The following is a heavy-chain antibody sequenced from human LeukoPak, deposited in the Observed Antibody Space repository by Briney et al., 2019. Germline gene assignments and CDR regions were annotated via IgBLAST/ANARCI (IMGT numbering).Heavy chain of an antibody. CDR3: ATARISSGWYDSDYYYYGMDV. Sequence: ASVKVSCKVSGYTLTELSMHWVRQAPGKGLEWMGGFDPEDGETIYAQKFQGRVTMTKDTSTDTAYMELGSLRSEDTAVYYCATARISSGWYDSDYYYYGMDVWGQGTTVTVSS. CDR2: FDPEDGET. J-gene: IGHJ6*02. V-gene: IGHV1-24*01. CDR1: GYTLTELS. D-gene: IGHD6-19*01.